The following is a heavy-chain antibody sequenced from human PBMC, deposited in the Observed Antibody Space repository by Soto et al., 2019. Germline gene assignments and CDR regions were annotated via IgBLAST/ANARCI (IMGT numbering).Heavy chain of an antibody. CDR1: GASIYSDDFY. CDR3: AIDPRPLSRRPAEVLA. V-gene: IGHV4-30-4*01. J-gene: IGHJ5*02. D-gene: IGHD2-15*01. Sequence: QVQLRESGPRLVKASQTLSLSCTVSGASIYSDDFYWSWIRKPPGKGLEWIGYIHHNGNTYYNPSLKSRVNISVDTSNNPFSLRLTSVTAADTAVYYCAIDPRPLSRRPAEVLAWGQGTLVTVSS. CDR2: IHHNGNT.